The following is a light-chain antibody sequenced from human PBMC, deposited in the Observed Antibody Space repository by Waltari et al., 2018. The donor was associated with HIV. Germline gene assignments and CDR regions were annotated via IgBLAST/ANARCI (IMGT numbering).Light chain of an antibody. CDR3: NSRDSSGNLV. CDR2: GKN. J-gene: IGLJ2*01. CDR1: SLRRYY. Sequence: SSELTQDPAVSVALGQTVRLTCQGDSLRRYYASWYQQKPGQATVLGIYGKNNRPSGIPDRFSGSSSGNTASLTITGAQAEDEADYYCNSRDSSGNLVFGGGTKLTVL. V-gene: IGLV3-19*01.